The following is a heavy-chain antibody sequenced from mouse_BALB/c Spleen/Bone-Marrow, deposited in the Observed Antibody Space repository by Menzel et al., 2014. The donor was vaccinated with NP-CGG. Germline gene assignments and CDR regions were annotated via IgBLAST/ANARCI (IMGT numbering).Heavy chain of an antibody. D-gene: IGHD1-1*01. CDR2: IDPANDNT. V-gene: IGHV14-3*02. CDR1: GFNIKDTY. Sequence: DVKLQESGAELVKPGASVKLSCTASGFNIKDTYMHWVKQRPEQGLEWIGRIDPANDNTKYDPKFQGKATITADTSSNTAYLQLSSLTSEDTAVYYCASYYYGSSGFAYWGQGTLVTVSA. CDR3: ASYYYGSSGFAY. J-gene: IGHJ3*01.